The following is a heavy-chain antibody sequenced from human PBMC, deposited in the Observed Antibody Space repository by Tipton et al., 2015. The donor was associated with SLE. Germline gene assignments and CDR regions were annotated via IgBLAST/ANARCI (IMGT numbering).Heavy chain of an antibody. CDR1: GFTFSRYA. J-gene: IGHJ4*01. CDR2: ISDDGGKK. D-gene: IGHD3-10*01. V-gene: IGHV3-30*04. CDR3: ATSHSSHNYGWFGTFEH. Sequence: RSLRLSCAASGFTFSRYALHWVRQAPDKRLEWVAVISDDGGKKNYADAVKGRCSIARDNSENTLFLQLNSLGADDTAVYYCATSHSSHNYGWFGTFEHWGHGTPVTVSS.